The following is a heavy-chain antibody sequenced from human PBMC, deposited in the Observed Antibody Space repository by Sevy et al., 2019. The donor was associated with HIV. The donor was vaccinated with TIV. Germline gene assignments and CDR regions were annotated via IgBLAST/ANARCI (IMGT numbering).Heavy chain of an antibody. CDR2: INESGIT. V-gene: IGHV4-34*01. D-gene: IGHD3-3*01. CDR3: ARVRVFWSGYHFDY. CDR1: DGSFSGYY. J-gene: IGHJ4*02. Sequence: SETLSLTCAVHDGSFSGYYWNWIRQLPGKGLEWIGEINESGITYYNPSLKSRVTISVDTSKNQFSLKLSSVTAADTAVYYCARVRVFWSGYHFDYWGQGTLVTVSS.